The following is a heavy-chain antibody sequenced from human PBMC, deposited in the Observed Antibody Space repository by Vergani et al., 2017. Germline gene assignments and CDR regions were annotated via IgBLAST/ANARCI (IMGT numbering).Heavy chain of an antibody. J-gene: IGHJ6*02. Sequence: QVQLVQSGAEVKKPGSSVKVSCKASGGTFSSYTISWVRQAPGQGLEWMGRIIPILGIANYAQKFQGRVTITADKSTRTAYMELSSLRSEDTAVYYCARILRRYIAAAGLDYYYYGMDVWGQGTTVTVSS. CDR1: GGTFSSYT. D-gene: IGHD6-13*01. CDR2: IIPILGIA. V-gene: IGHV1-69*02. CDR3: ARILRRYIAAAGLDYYYYGMDV.